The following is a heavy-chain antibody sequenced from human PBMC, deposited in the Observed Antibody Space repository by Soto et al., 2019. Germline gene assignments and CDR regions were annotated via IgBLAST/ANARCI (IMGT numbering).Heavy chain of an antibody. CDR1: GGSISSGGYY. D-gene: IGHD3-9*01. J-gene: IGHJ3*02. Sequence: QVQLQESGPGLVKPSQTLSLTCTVSGGSISSGGYYWSWIRQHPGKGLEWIGYIYYSGSTYYNPSLESRVTISVDTSKNQFSLKLSSVTAADTAVYYCARDHISIGLRYFDWLPGGAFDIWGQGTMVTVSS. CDR2: IYYSGST. CDR3: ARDHISIGLRYFDWLPGGAFDI. V-gene: IGHV4-31*03.